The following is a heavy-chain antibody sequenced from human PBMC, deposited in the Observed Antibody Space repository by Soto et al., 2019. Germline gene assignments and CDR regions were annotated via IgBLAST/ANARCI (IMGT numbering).Heavy chain of an antibody. Sequence: RSLTCTVSGGSISSYYWSWIRQPPGKGLEWIGYIYYSGSTNYNPSLKSRVTISVDTSKNQFSLKLSSVTAADTAVYYCARTYNWNYGYYYGMDVWGQGTTVTVSS. CDR1: GGSISSYY. CDR2: IYYSGST. J-gene: IGHJ6*02. D-gene: IGHD1-7*01. V-gene: IGHV4-59*01. CDR3: ARTYNWNYGYYYGMDV.